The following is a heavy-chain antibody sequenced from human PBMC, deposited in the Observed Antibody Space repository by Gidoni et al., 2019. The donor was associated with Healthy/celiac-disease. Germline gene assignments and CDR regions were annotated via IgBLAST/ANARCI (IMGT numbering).Heavy chain of an antibody. CDR2: TRNKANSYTT. CDR1: GFPFSDHY. CDR3: AREDYYDSSGGAFDI. J-gene: IGHJ3*02. V-gene: IGHV3-72*01. D-gene: IGHD3-22*01. Sequence: EVQLVESGGGLVQPGGSLRLSCAASGFPFSDHYMDWVRQAPGKGLEWVGRTRNKANSYTTEYAASVKGRFTISRDDSKNSLYLQMNSLKTEDTAVYYCAREDYYDSSGGAFDIWGQGTMVTVSS.